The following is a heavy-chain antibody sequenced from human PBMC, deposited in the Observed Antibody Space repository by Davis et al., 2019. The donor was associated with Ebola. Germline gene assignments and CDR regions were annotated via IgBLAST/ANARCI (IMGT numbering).Heavy chain of an antibody. V-gene: IGHV4-39*07. D-gene: IGHD3-16*02. CDR1: GGSISSYY. CDR3: AISDPPTRHLQR. J-gene: IGHJ4*02. CDR2: IYYSGST. Sequence: PSETLSLTCTVSGGSISSYYWGWIRQPPGKGLEWIGSIYYSGSTYYNPSLKSRVTISVDTSKNQFSLKLSSVTAADTAVYYCAISDPPTRHLQRWGQGTLVTVSS.